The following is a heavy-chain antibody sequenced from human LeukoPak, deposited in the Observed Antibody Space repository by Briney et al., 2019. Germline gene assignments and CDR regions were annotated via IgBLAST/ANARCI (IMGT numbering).Heavy chain of an antibody. D-gene: IGHD2/OR15-2a*01. CDR1: GFSFSDYD. J-gene: IGHJ6*02. V-gene: IGHV3-48*04. Sequence: RAGGSLRLSCAASGFSFSDYDMNWVRQAPGEGLEWVSYIGPSGSTIFYADSVKGRFTVSRDNAKKSLYLQMDSLRADDTAVYYCARDISAAGHYYHYYTMDVWGQGTTVTVSS. CDR2: IGPSGSTI. CDR3: ARDISAAGHYYHYYTMDV.